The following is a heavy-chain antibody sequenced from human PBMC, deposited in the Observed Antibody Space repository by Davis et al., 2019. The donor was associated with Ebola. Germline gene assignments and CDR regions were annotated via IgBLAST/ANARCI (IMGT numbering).Heavy chain of an antibody. CDR1: GYSLTGYY. D-gene: IGHD1-26*01. V-gene: IGHV1-2*02. CDR2: INPNSGGT. J-gene: IGHJ4*02. CDR3: ARGGELLQPPFDY. Sequence: ASVKVSCKASGYSLTGYYMHWVRQAPGQGLEWMGWINPNSGGTNYAQKFQGRVTMTRDTSISTAYMELSRLRSDDTAVYYCARGGELLQPPFDYWGQGTLVTVSS.